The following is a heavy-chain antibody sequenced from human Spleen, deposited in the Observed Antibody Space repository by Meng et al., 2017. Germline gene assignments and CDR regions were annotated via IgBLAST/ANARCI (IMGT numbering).Heavy chain of an antibody. J-gene: IGHJ4*02. V-gene: IGHV1-2*06. D-gene: IGHD6-13*01. CDR1: GYNFPDYW. Sequence: QVQRVQSGAEVKKPGASVKVSCKPSGYNFPDYWLHWVRRAPGQGLEWMGRIDPKSGDTHYAQRFQGRVTMTGDTSISTAYMELSGLRSDDTAVYYCVRDEDISAAGKLFGDYWGQGTLVTVSS. CDR3: VRDEDISAAGKLFGDY. CDR2: IDPKSGDT.